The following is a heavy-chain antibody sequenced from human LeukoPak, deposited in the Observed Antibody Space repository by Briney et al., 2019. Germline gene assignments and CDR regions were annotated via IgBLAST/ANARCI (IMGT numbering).Heavy chain of an antibody. CDR1: GFTFSSYG. J-gene: IGHJ4*02. V-gene: IGHV3-30*18. CDR2: ISYDGSNK. Sequence: GGSLRLSCAASGFTFSSYGRHWVRQAPGKGLEWVAVISYDGSNKYYADSVKGRFTISRDNSKNTLYLQMNSLRAEDTAVYYCANLPAKGAIDYWGQGTLVTVSS. CDR3: ANLPAKGAIDY.